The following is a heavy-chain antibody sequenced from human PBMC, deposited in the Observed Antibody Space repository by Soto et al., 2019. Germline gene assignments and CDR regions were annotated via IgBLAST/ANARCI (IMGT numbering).Heavy chain of an antibody. Sequence: VQLLESGGGLQQPGGSLRLSCVASGFTFSSSSMNWVRQAPGKGLELVAYINTGSNPIYYADSVKGRFTSSRDNAKNALYLQIGSVRAEEAAVYYCARESYSSLYWGKGNLVTVSS. CDR2: INTGSNPI. D-gene: IGHD2-21*01. CDR3: ARESYSSLY. V-gene: IGHV3-48*01. CDR1: GFTFSSSS. J-gene: IGHJ4*02.